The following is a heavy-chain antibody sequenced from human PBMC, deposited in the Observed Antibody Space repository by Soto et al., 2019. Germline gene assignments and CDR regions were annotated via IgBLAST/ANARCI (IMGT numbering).Heavy chain of an antibody. D-gene: IGHD3-9*01. CDR1: GYTFTNFG. CDR2: INPSGGST. J-gene: IGHJ5*02. Sequence: ASVKVSCKASGYTFTNFGISWVRQAPGQGLEWMGIINPSGGSTSYAQKFQGRVTITRDTSASTAYMELSSLRSEDTAVYYCARDPYYDILTGPLNWFDPWGQGTLVTVSS. CDR3: ARDPYYDILTGPLNWFDP. V-gene: IGHV1-46*01.